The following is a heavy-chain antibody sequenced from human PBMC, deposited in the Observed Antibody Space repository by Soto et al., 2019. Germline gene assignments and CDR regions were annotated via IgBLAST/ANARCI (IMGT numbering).Heavy chain of an antibody. CDR1: GFTFSSYG. CDR3: AKDRYYDYIWGSYRLDY. D-gene: IGHD3-16*02. V-gene: IGHV3-30*18. CDR2: ISYDGSNK. Sequence: QVQLVESGGGVVQPGRSLRLSCAASGFTFSSYGMHWVRQAPGKGLEWVAVISYDGSNKYYADSVKGRFTISRDNSKNTLYLQMNSLRAEDTAVYYCAKDRYYDYIWGSYRLDYWGQGNLVTVSS. J-gene: IGHJ4*02.